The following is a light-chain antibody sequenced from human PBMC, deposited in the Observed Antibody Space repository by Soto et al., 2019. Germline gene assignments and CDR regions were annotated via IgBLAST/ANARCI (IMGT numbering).Light chain of an antibody. V-gene: IGLV3-21*02. J-gene: IGLJ2*01. Sequence: SSELTQPPSVSVAPGQTATITCGGNNIGSKSVHWYQQKPGQAPVLVVSDDSDRPSGIPERFSGSNSGNTATLTISRVEAGDEADYCCQVWDGSSDHPVFGGGTKLTVL. CDR1: NIGSKS. CDR3: QVWDGSSDHPV. CDR2: DDS.